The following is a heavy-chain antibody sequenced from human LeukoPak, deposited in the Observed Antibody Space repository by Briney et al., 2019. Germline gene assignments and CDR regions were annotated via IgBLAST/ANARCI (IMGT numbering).Heavy chain of an antibody. CDR2: IKQDETEK. V-gene: IGHV3-7*04. D-gene: IGHD5-24*01. CDR3: ARVGYIDEGIDY. CDR1: GFTFSSYW. Sequence: GGSLRLSCVASGFTFSSYWMSWVRQAPGKGLEWVANIKQDETEKYYVDSVKGRFTISRDNAKKSLYLQMNSLRVEDTAVYYCARVGYIDEGIDYWGQGTLVTVSS. J-gene: IGHJ4*02.